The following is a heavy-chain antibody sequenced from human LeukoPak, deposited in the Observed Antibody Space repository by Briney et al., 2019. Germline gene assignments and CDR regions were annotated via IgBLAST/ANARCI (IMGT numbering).Heavy chain of an antibody. V-gene: IGHV3-23*01. CDR1: GFTFSSYA. Sequence: GGSLRLSCAASGFTFSSYAMSWVRQAPGKGLEWVSAISGSGGSTYYADSVKGRFTISRDNSKNTLYLQMNSLRAEDTAVYYCAKAVAGINYYYYYGMDVWVQGTTVTVSS. CDR3: AKAVAGINYYYYYGMDV. J-gene: IGHJ6*02. CDR2: ISGSGGST. D-gene: IGHD6-19*01.